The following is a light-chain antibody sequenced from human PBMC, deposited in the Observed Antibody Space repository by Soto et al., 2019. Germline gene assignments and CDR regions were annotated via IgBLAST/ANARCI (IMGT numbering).Light chain of an antibody. CDR3: QTWGTGIVV. J-gene: IGLJ2*01. V-gene: IGLV4-69*01. Sequence: QPVLTQSPSASASLGASVKLTCTHSSGHSSYAIAWHQQQPEKGPRYLMKLNSDGSHSKGDGIPDRFSGSSSGAERYLTISSLQSEDEADYYCQTWGTGIVVFGGGTKLTVL. CDR2: LNSDGSH. CDR1: SGHSSYA.